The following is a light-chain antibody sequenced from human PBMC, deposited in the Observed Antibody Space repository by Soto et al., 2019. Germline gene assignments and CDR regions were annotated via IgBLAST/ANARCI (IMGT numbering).Light chain of an antibody. CDR2: TSS. V-gene: IGKV1-12*01. CDR3: QQAHSFPVT. J-gene: IGKJ4*01. CDR1: QGTNTW. Sequence: DIQLTQSPSSVSASVGDRVTITCRASQGTNTWLAWYQQKPGKAPRVLIYTSSRLQSGVPSRFSGSGSGTDFTLTINNLQPEDFATYYCQQAHSFPVTFGGGTKVEI.